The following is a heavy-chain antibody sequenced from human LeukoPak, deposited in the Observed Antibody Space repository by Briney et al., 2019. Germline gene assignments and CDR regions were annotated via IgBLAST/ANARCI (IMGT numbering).Heavy chain of an antibody. Sequence: SVKVSCKASGGAFSSYAISWVRQAPGQGLEWMGGIIPIVGTANYAQKFQGRVTITADESTSTAYMELSSLRSEDTAVYYCAREGFQPLDAFDIWGQGTMVTVSS. D-gene: IGHD2-2*01. CDR3: AREGFQPLDAFDI. V-gene: IGHV1-69*13. CDR1: GGAFSSYA. CDR2: IIPIVGTA. J-gene: IGHJ3*02.